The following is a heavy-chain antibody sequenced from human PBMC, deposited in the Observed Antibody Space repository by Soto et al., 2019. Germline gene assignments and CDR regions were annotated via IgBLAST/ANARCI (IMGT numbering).Heavy chain of an antibody. J-gene: IGHJ4*02. D-gene: IGHD3-10*01. Sequence: PGGSLRLSCAASGFTFSSYGMHWVRQAPGKGLEWVAVIWYDGSNKYYADSVKGRFTISRDNSKNTLYLQMNSLRAEDTAVYYCARQLRRITMVRGVNPVDYWGQGTLVTVSS. CDR3: ARQLRRITMVRGVNPVDY. V-gene: IGHV3-33*01. CDR2: IWYDGSNK. CDR1: GFTFSSYG.